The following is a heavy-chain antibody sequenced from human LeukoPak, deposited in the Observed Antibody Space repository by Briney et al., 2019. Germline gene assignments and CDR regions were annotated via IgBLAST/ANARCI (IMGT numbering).Heavy chain of an antibody. CDR3: ARDRDSSGYSSCFDY. J-gene: IGHJ4*02. CDR1: GFTFSSYW. V-gene: IGHV3-7*01. D-gene: IGHD3-22*01. Sequence: GGSLRLSCAASGFTFSSYWMSWVRQAPGKGLEWVANIKQDGSEKYYVDSVKGRFTISRDNAKNSLYPQMNSLRAEDTAVYYCARDRDSSGYSSCFDYWGQGTLVTVSS. CDR2: IKQDGSEK.